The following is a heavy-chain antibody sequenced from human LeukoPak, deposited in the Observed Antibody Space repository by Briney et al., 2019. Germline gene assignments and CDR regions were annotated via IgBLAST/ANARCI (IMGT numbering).Heavy chain of an antibody. V-gene: IGHV3-7*01. CDR1: GFTFSNYW. CDR3: ARKVGANTPMYYYYYMDV. Sequence: GGSLRLSCAASGFTFSNYWMSWVRQAPGKGLEWVANIKQDGSEKYYVDSVKGRFTISRDNAKNSLYLQMNSLRVEDTAVYYCARKVGANTPMYYYYYMDVWDKGTTVNVP. D-gene: IGHD1-26*01. J-gene: IGHJ6*03. CDR2: IKQDGSEK.